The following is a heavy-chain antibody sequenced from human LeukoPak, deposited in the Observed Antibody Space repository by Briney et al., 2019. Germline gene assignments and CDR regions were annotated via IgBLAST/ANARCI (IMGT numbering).Heavy chain of an antibody. Sequence: GGSLRLSCAASGFTFDDYAMHWVRQAPGKGLEWVSGISWNSGSIGYADSVKGRFTISRDNAKNSLYLQMDSLRPEDTAFYYCANLAVAGPDVYGAFDIWGEGTMVTVSS. CDR1: GFTFDDYA. CDR2: ISWNSGSI. CDR3: ANLAVAGPDVYGAFDI. V-gene: IGHV3-9*01. D-gene: IGHD6-19*01. J-gene: IGHJ3*02.